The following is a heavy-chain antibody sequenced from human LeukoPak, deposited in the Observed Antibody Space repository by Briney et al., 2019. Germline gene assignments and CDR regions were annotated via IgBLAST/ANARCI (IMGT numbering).Heavy chain of an antibody. J-gene: IGHJ4*02. Sequence: GGSLRLSCAASGFTFSNYAMNWVRQAPGKGLEWVSAISGSGGNTYYADSVKGRFTISRDNSKNTLYLQMTSLRAEDTALYYCAKPAKTDYADYWGQGTLVTVSS. V-gene: IGHV3-23*01. CDR1: GFTFSNYA. D-gene: IGHD1-14*01. CDR3: AKPAKTDYADY. CDR2: ISGSGGNT.